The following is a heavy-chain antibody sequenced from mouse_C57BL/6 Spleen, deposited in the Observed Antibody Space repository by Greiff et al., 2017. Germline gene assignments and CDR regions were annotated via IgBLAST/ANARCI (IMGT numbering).Heavy chain of an antibody. CDR2: IRLKSDNYAT. J-gene: IGHJ4*01. V-gene: IGHV6-3*01. CDR3: TGNDYYAMDY. CDR1: GFTFSNYW. Sequence: EVKLVESGGGLVQPGGSMKLSCVASGFTFSNYWMNWVRQSPEKGLEWVAQIRLKSDNYATHYAESVKGRFTISRDDSKSSVYLQMNNLRAEDTGIYYGTGNDYYAMDYWGQGTSVTVSS.